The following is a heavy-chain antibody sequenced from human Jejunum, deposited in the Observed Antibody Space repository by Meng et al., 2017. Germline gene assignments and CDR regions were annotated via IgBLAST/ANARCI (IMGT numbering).Heavy chain of an antibody. Sequence: QVQLGESGGGLVNPGVSLRLYCTASGFAFSDHYMNWIRQAPGKGLEWLSCITSGGSSIFYADSVKGRFTMSRDNAKNTLYLQMNSLRAEDTAVYYCARAVSENYFRADYWGQGTLVTVSS. CDR2: ITSGGSSI. J-gene: IGHJ4*02. V-gene: IGHV3-11*04. CDR3: ARAVSENYFRADY. CDR1: GFAFSDHY. D-gene: IGHD1-26*01.